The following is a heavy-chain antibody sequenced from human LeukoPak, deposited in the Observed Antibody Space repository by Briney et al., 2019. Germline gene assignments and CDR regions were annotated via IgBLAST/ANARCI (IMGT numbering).Heavy chain of an antibody. V-gene: IGHV1-2*02. CDR2: INPNSGGT. Sequence: ASVKVSCKASGYTFTGYYMHWVRQAPGQGLEWMGWINPNSGGTNYAQKFQGRVTMTRDTSISTAYMELSRLRSDDTAVYYCAGNHYYDSSGYYSSFDYWGQGTLVTASS. J-gene: IGHJ4*02. D-gene: IGHD3-22*01. CDR3: AGNHYYDSSGYYSSFDY. CDR1: GYTFTGYY.